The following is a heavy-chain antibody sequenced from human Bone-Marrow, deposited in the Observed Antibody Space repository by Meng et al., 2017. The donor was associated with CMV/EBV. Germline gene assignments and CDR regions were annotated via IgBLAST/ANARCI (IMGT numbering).Heavy chain of an antibody. Sequence: ASVKVSCKASGYTFTSYDINWVRQATGQGLEWMGWMNPNSGNTGYAQKFQGRVTITRNTSISTAYMELSSLRSEDTAVYYCARGGHSKVYYYGMDVWAQGTTVTFSS. CDR3: ARGGHSKVYYYGMDV. V-gene: IGHV1-8*03. D-gene: IGHD4-11*01. CDR1: GYTFTSYD. J-gene: IGHJ6*02. CDR2: MNPNSGNT.